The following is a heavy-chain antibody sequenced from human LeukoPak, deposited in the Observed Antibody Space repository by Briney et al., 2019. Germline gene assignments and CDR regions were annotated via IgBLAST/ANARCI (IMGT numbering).Heavy chain of an antibody. J-gene: IGHJ3*02. D-gene: IGHD2-2*01. CDR1: GFTFYTYS. CDR2: ISSSGTYT. V-gene: IGHV3-21*04. Sequence: GGSLRLSCAASGFTFYTYSMNWVRQAPGKGLEWVSSISSSGTYTYYADSVKGRFTISRDNAKNSLYLQMNSLRAEDTAVYYCAKDGCASCYHWDAFDIWGQGTMVTVSS. CDR3: AKDGCASCYHWDAFDI.